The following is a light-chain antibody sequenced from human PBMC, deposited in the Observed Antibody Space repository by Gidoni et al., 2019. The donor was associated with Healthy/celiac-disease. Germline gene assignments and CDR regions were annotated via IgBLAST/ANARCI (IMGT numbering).Light chain of an antibody. CDR1: QSVSSY. CDR2: DAS. CDR3: QQRSNWPRRLT. V-gene: IGKV3-11*01. Sequence: EIVSTQSPATLSLSPGERATLSCRASQSVSSYLAWYQQKPGQAPRLLIYDASNRATGIPARFSGSGSGTDFTLTISSLEPEDFAVYYCQQRSNWPRRLTFGGGTKVEIK. J-gene: IGKJ4*01.